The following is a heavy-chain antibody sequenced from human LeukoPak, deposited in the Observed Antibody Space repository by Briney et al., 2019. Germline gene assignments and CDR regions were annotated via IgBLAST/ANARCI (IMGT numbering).Heavy chain of an antibody. Sequence: TSETLSLTCTVSGGSISSSSYYWGWIRQPPGKGLEWIGSIYYSGSTYYNPSLKSRVTISVDTSKNQFSLKLSSVTAADAAVYYCARQNDDYNPGSPRFDYWGQGTLVTVSS. J-gene: IGHJ4*02. D-gene: IGHD4-17*01. CDR1: GGSISSSSYY. CDR3: ARQNDDYNPGSPRFDY. V-gene: IGHV4-39*01. CDR2: IYYSGST.